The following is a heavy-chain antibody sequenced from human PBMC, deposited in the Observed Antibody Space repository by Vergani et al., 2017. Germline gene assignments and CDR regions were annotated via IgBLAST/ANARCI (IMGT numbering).Heavy chain of an antibody. Sequence: EVQLVESGGGLVQPGRSLRLSCAASGFTFDDYAMHWVRQAPGKGLEWVSGISWNSGSIGYADSVKGRFTISRDNAKNSLYLQMNSLRAEDTAVYYCARDPGSLSGDYVWFDPWGQGTLVTVSS. D-gene: IGHD4-17*01. V-gene: IGHV3-9*01. CDR2: ISWNSGSI. CDR3: ARDPGSLSGDYVWFDP. J-gene: IGHJ5*02. CDR1: GFTFDDYA.